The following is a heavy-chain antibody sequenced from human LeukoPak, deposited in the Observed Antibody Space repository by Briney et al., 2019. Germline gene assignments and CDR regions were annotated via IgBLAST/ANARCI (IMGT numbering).Heavy chain of an antibody. CDR3: AGGTDHMNWFDP. D-gene: IGHD2-21*01. CDR1: GYTFTSYG. Sequence: ASVKVSCKAPGYTFTSYGISWVRQAPGQGLEWMGWISAYNGNTNYAQKLQGRVTMTTDTSTSTAYMELRSLRSDDTAVYYCAGGTDHMNWFDPWGQGTLVTVSS. V-gene: IGHV1-18*01. J-gene: IGHJ5*02. CDR2: ISAYNGNT.